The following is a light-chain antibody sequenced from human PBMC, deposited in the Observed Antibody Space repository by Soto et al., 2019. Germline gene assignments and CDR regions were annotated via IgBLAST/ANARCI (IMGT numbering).Light chain of an antibody. CDR3: ETWDNNSWV. CDR2: LEGSGSY. J-gene: IGLJ3*02. CDR1: SGHSNYI. V-gene: IGLV4-60*02. Sequence: QSVLTQSSSASASLGSSVKLTCTLSSGHSNYIIAWHQHQPGKAPRYLMKLEGSGSYNKGSGVPDRFSGSSSGADRYLTISNLQFDDEADYYCETWDNNSWVFGGGTKLTVL.